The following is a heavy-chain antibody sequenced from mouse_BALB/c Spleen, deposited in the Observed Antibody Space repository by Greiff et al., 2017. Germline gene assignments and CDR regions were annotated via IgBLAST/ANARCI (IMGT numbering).Heavy chain of an antibody. CDR3: ARRALYYYGSSYADYYAMDY. Sequence: EVQLQQSGPSLVKPSQTLSLTCSVTGDSITSGYWNWIRKFPGNKLEYMGYISYSGSTYYNPSLKSRISITRDTSKNQYYLQLNSVTTEDTATYYCARRALYYYGSSYADYYAMDYWGQGTSVTVSS. CDR1: GDSITSGY. J-gene: IGHJ4*01. CDR2: ISYSGST. D-gene: IGHD1-1*01. V-gene: IGHV3-8*02.